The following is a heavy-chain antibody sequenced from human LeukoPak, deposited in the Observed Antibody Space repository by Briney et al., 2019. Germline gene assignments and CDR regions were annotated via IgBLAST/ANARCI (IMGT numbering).Heavy chain of an antibody. CDR3: ANSRGHGSGNL. D-gene: IGHD3-10*01. Sequence: PGGSLRLSCAASGFTVSSNYMSWVRQAPGKGLEWVSVMYSGGNTYYADSVKGRFTISRDNSKNTLHLQMNSLRAEDTAVYYCANSRGHGSGNLWGQGTLVTVSS. V-gene: IGHV3-53*01. J-gene: IGHJ5*02. CDR2: MYSGGNT. CDR1: GFTVSSNY.